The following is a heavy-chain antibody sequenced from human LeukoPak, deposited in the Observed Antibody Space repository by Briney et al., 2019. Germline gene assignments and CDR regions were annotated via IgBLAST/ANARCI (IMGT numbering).Heavy chain of an antibody. D-gene: IGHD3-3*01. V-gene: IGHV3-49*04. CDR2: IRRKGYGGTT. Sequence: GGSLRLSYTASGFTFGDYSLSWVRQAPEKGLEWVGFIRRKGYGGTTEYAPSVKGRFIISRDDSKSTAYPQMNSLKTEDTAVYYCTRDHDFWSGPFDVWGKGTTVTVSS. J-gene: IGHJ6*04. CDR1: GFTFGDYS. CDR3: TRDHDFWSGPFDV.